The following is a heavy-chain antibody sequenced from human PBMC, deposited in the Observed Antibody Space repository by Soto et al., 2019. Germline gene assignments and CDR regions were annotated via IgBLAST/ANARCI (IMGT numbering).Heavy chain of an antibody. CDR1: GGSVNSDSYY. CDR2: LYYSGST. J-gene: IGHJ4*02. Sequence: PSETLSLTCTVSGGSVNSDSYYWTWIRQPPGKRLEWIGSLYYSGSTNYNPSLKSRVTISVDTSKNQFSLKLSSVTAADTAVYYWGGGGRSSACYGFAYGGGGPLVPVS. CDR3: GGGGRSSACYGFAY. D-gene: IGHD6-25*01. V-gene: IGHV4-61*01.